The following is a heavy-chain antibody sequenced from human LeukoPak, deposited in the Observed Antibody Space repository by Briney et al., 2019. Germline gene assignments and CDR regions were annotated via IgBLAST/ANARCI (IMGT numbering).Heavy chain of an antibody. Sequence: GGSLRLSCAASGFTFNTYAMTWVRQAPGKGLEWVSSIRAGGVNTNYPDSVKGRFTISRDNTKTPLYLKMNSLRAEDAAVYYCAKGCPHQYSSSWPGNFDSWGQGTLVTVSS. V-gene: IGHV3-23*01. CDR2: IRAGGVNT. D-gene: IGHD6-13*01. J-gene: IGHJ4*02. CDR3: AKGCPHQYSSSWPGNFDS. CDR1: GFTFNTYA.